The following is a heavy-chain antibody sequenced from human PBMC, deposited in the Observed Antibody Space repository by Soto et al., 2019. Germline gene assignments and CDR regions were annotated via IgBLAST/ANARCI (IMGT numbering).Heavy chain of an antibody. CDR3: ATRPYCSGGSCYSGWFDP. J-gene: IGHJ5*02. Sequence: SETLSLTCTVSGGSISSSSYYWGWIRQPPGKGLEWIGSIYYSGSTYYNPSLKSRVTISVDTPNNQFSLKLSTVTAADTAVYYCATRPYCSGGSCYSGWFDPWGQGTLVTVSS. D-gene: IGHD2-15*01. V-gene: IGHV4-39*01. CDR2: IYYSGST. CDR1: GGSISSSSYY.